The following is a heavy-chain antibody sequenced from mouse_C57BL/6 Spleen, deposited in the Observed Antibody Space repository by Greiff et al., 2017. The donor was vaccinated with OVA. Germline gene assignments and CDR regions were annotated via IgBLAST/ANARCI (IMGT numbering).Heavy chain of an antibody. Sequence: VQLQQSGPELVKPGASVKISCKASGYTFTDYYMNWVKQSHGKSLEWIGDINPKNGGTSYNQKFKGKATLTVDKYYSTAYMELRSLTSEDSAVYYFARSGSAHAMDYWGQGTSVTVAS. CDR1: GYTFTDYY. J-gene: IGHJ4*01. D-gene: IGHD3-1*01. CDR2: INPKNGGT. CDR3: ARSGSAHAMDY. V-gene: IGHV1-26*01.